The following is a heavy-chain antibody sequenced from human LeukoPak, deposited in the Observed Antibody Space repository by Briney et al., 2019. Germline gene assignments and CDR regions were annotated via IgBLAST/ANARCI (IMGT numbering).Heavy chain of an antibody. Sequence: PSETLSLTCSGSNDSMSTYSRSWIRQPARKGLEWIGRIYTVVSTTYNPSLKSLVTMSIDTSKKQFSLMLTSVAAADTAVYYCARDVRPDCTCTNCYGYFAYWGRRSLLTVSS. D-gene: IGHD2-2*01. CDR3: ARDVRPDCTCTNCYGYFAY. CDR2: IYTVVST. CDR1: NDSMSTYS. V-gene: IGHV4-4*07. J-gene: IGHJ4*01.